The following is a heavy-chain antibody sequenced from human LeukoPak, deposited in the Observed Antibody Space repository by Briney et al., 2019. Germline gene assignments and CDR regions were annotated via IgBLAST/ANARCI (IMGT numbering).Heavy chain of an antibody. Sequence: SETLSLTCIVSGGSINNHYWTWIRQTPGKGLEWIGDIHYTGTTKYNPSLKSRVTISADTSKNQFSLKLNSLTTADTAVYYCTRGAGWLIDYWGQGILVTVSS. V-gene: IGHV4-59*11. CDR3: TRGAGWLIDY. CDR1: GGSINNHY. J-gene: IGHJ4*02. CDR2: IHYTGTT. D-gene: IGHD3-16*01.